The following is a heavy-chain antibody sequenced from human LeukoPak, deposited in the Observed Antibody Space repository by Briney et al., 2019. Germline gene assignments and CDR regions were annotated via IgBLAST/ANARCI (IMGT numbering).Heavy chain of an antibody. CDR3: AKRGVVIRVILVGFHKEAYYFDS. CDR1: GITLSNYD. V-gene: IGHV3-23*01. CDR2: LSDGGGRT. Sequence: GGSLRLSCAVSGITLSNYDLSWVRQAPGKGLEWVAGLSDGGGRTNYADSGKGRFTISRDNPKNTLILQMNSLRPEDTAVYFCAKRGVVIRVILVGFHKEAYYFDSWGQGALVTVSS. D-gene: IGHD3-22*01. J-gene: IGHJ4*02.